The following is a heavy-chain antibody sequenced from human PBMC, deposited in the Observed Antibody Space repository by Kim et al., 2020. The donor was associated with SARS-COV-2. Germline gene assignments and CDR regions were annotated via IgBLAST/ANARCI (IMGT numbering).Heavy chain of an antibody. D-gene: IGHD2-2*02. Sequence: KWYNDYAVSVKSRITINPDTSKNQFSLQLNSVTPEDTAVYYCARGYTFDYWGQGTLLTVSS. CDR3: ARGYTFDY. V-gene: IGHV6-1*01. CDR2: KWYN. J-gene: IGHJ4*02.